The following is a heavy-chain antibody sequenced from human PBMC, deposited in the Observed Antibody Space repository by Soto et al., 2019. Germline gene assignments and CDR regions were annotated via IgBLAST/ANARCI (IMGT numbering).Heavy chain of an antibody. CDR3: ARDPSDCSSTSCWGYYALDV. D-gene: IGHD2-2*01. J-gene: IGHJ6*02. V-gene: IGHV3-21*01. CDR2: ISSSGTYI. CDR1: GFTFSTYI. Sequence: PGGSLRLSCAASGFTFSTYIMNWVRQAPGKGLEWVSSISSSGTYIHYADSLKGRFTISRDNAKNSLYLQMIRLRAEDTAVYYCARDPSDCSSTSCWGYYALDVWGQGTTVTVSS.